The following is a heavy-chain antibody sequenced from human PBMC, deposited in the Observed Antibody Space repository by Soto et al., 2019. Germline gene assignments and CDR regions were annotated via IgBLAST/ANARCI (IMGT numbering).Heavy chain of an antibody. CDR3: ARESNTHITYYNHGLDI. Sequence: GGSLRLSCAASGFTVTSNYMSWVRQAPGRGLEWVSVLYSNGFTHYAGSVRGRFTISRDKSKNTMYLQMTSLTADDTAVYYCARESNTHITYYNHGLDIWGQGTAVTVSS. CDR2: LYSNGFT. V-gene: IGHV3-53*01. J-gene: IGHJ6*02. CDR1: GFTVTSNY. D-gene: IGHD3-10*01.